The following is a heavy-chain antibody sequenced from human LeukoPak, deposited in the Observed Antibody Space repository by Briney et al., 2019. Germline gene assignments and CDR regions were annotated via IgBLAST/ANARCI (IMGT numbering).Heavy chain of an antibody. Sequence: GGPLRLSCAASGFTFSSYSMNWVRQAPGKGLEWVSSISSSSSYIYYADSVKGRFTISRDNAKNSLYLQMNSLRAEDTAVYYCARGTTGTTADAFDIWGQGTMVTVSS. D-gene: IGHD1-1*01. CDR3: ARGTTGTTADAFDI. CDR1: GFTFSSYS. V-gene: IGHV3-21*01. J-gene: IGHJ3*02. CDR2: ISSSSSYI.